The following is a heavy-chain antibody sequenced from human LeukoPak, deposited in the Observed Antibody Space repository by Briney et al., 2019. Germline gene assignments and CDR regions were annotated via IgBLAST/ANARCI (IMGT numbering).Heavy chain of an antibody. V-gene: IGHV1-69*13. CDR2: IIPIFGTA. CDR3: ARAIRTQVGSSGFEDDY. CDR1: GYTFNSYG. D-gene: IGHD3-22*01. Sequence: ASVKVSCKASGYTFNSYGISWVRQAPGQGLEWMGGIIPIFGTANYAQKFQGRVTITADESTSTAYMELSSLRSEDTAVYYCARAIRTQVGSSGFEDDYWGQGTLVTVSS. J-gene: IGHJ4*02.